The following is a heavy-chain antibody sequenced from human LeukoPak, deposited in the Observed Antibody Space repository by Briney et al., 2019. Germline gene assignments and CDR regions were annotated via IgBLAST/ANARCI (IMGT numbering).Heavy chain of an antibody. V-gene: IGHV3-74*01. CDR3: ARGVNGNSEY. Sequence: GGSLRLSCVASGFFFSRSWMHWVRQTPGKGLVWVSRINTDASVTTYADSVKGRFTISRDNAKNTVWLQMNSLRAEDTAVYYCARGVNGNSEYWGQGSLVTVSS. D-gene: IGHD4-23*01. CDR2: INTDASVT. J-gene: IGHJ4*02. CDR1: GFFFSRSW.